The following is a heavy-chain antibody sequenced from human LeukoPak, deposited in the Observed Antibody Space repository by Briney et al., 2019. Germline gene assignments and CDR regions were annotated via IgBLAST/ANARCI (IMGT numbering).Heavy chain of an antibody. CDR1: GGSISNYF. D-gene: IGHD3-16*01. Sequence: SETLSLTCTVSGGSISNYFWTWIRQPAGKGLEWIGRIYSSGTANYNPSLKSRVTMSVDTSKNQFSLKLSSVTAADTAVYYCARNVRGGSTYLDYWGQGTLVTVSS. CDR3: ARNVRGGSTYLDY. V-gene: IGHV4-4*07. J-gene: IGHJ4*02. CDR2: IYSSGTA.